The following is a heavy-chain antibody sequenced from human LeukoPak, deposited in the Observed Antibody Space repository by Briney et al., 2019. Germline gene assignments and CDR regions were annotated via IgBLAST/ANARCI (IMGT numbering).Heavy chain of an antibody. Sequence: GASVKVSCKASGYTFTSHKIHWVRQAPGQGLEWMGVINPSSNTTGYAQRFQGRLTMTRDTSTSTVYMELSTLRSEDTAVHYCARMGYSGDSYFDYWGQGTLVAVSS. D-gene: IGHD4-17*01. V-gene: IGHV1-46*01. CDR3: ARMGYSGDSYFDY. J-gene: IGHJ4*02. CDR2: INPSSNTT. CDR1: GYTFTSHK.